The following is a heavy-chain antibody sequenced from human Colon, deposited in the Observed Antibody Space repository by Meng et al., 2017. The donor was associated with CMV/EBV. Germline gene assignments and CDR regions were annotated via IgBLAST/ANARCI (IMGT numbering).Heavy chain of an antibody. V-gene: IGHV3-30*04. J-gene: IGHJ5*02. CDR2: ISHDGTKK. CDR1: GFTFSAFP. CDR3: ARASNSSFDP. Sequence: GESLKISCAASGFTFSAFPIHWVRQAPGKGLEWVAIISHDGTKKYYAESVKGRFSLSRDNSQNTVNMHMSSLRGDDTAVYYCARASNSSFDPWGQGTLVTVSS. D-gene: IGHD4-11*01.